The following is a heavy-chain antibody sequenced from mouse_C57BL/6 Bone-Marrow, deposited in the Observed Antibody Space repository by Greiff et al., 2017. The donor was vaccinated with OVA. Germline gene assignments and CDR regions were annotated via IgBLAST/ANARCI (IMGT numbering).Heavy chain of an antibody. J-gene: IGHJ2*01. V-gene: IGHV2-9-1*01. Sequence: VKLMESGPGLVAPSQSLSITCTVSGFSLTSYAISWVRQPPGKGLEWLGVIWTGGGTNYNSALKSRLSISKDNSKSQVFLKMNSLQTDDTARYYCARNLSYYYGSSYVYFDYWGQGTTLTVSS. CDR1: GFSLTSYA. D-gene: IGHD1-1*01. CDR3: ARNLSYYYGSSYVYFDY. CDR2: IWTGGGT.